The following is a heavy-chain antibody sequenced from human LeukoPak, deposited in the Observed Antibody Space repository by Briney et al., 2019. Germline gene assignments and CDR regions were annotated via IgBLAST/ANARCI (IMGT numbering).Heavy chain of an antibody. D-gene: IGHD6-19*01. J-gene: IGHJ3*01. CDR3: ARRQWTAFDV. Sequence: GRSLRLSCAASGFSFNTYWISWVRQAPGKGLQWVANIKPDGNERYYVDYVKGRFTISRDHARSSLYLQMNSLRVEATAIYYCARRQWTAFDVWGQGTMVTVSS. V-gene: IGHV3-7*01. CDR2: IKPDGNER. CDR1: GFSFNTYW.